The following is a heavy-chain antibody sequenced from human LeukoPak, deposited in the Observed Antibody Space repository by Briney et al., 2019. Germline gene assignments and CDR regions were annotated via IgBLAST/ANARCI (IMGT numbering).Heavy chain of an antibody. CDR2: INHSGST. CDR1: GGAFSGYY. J-gene: IGHJ4*02. D-gene: IGHD3-3*01. Sequence: SETLSLTCAVSGGAFSGYYWSWIRQPPGKGLEWIGEINHSGSTNYNPSLKSRVTISVGTSKNQFSLKLSSVTAADTAVYYCARPHSTFFDQDAAYYSDYWGQGTLVTVSS. V-gene: IGHV4-34*01. CDR3: ARPHSTFFDQDAAYYSDY.